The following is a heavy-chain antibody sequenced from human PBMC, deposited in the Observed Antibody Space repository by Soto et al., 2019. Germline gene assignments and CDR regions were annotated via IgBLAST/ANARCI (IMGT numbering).Heavy chain of an antibody. V-gene: IGHV5-51*01. CDR1: GYILTSYW. Sequence: ESMKISRKGSGYILTSYWLVWVRQISGNGLEWMGIIYPGDSDTRYSPSFQGQVTISADKSISTAYLQWSSLKASDTAMYYCARHENYYDSSGLDAFDIWGQGTMVTVSS. CDR2: IYPGDSDT. CDR3: ARHENYYDSSGLDAFDI. D-gene: IGHD3-22*01. J-gene: IGHJ3*02.